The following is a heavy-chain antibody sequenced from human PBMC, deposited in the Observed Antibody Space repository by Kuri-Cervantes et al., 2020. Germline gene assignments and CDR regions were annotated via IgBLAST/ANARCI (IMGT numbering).Heavy chain of an antibody. D-gene: IGHD3-3*01. CDR2: IYYSGST. J-gene: IGHJ3*02. V-gene: IGHV4-61*01. Sequence: SETLSLTCTVSGGSVSSGSYYRSWIRQPPGKGLEWIGYIYYSGSTNYNPSLKSRVSISVDTSKNQFSLKLSSVTAADTAVYYCARGDYDFWSGYPSGAFDIWGQGTMVTVSS. CDR3: ARGDYDFWSGYPSGAFDI. CDR1: GGSVSSGSYY.